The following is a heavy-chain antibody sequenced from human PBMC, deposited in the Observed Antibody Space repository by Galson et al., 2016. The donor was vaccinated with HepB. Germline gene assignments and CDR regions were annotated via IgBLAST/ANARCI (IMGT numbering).Heavy chain of an antibody. D-gene: IGHD5-18*01. Sequence: SVKVSCKASGGTFSRYVISWVRQAPGQGLEWMGGIITMFGTAKNAQKFQGRVTITADEYTSTVYMELISLRSEDTAVYFCARSYYMSTEGYRPFDSWGQGTLVTVSS. CDR2: IITMFGTA. CDR1: GGTFSRYV. J-gene: IGHJ4*02. V-gene: IGHV1-69*13. CDR3: ARSYYMSTEGYRPFDS.